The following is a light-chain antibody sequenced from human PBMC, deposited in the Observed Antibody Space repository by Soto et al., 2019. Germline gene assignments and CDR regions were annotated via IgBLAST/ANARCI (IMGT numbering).Light chain of an antibody. Sequence: EVVLTQSPGTLSLSPGERATLSCRASQSVDSSYLAWYQQKPGQAPRLLIYDASSRATGIPDRFSGSGSGTDFTLTISRLEPEDLAVYYCQQYGISPPYTFGQGTKLEIK. CDR2: DAS. V-gene: IGKV3-20*01. J-gene: IGKJ2*01. CDR1: QSVDSSY. CDR3: QQYGISPPYT.